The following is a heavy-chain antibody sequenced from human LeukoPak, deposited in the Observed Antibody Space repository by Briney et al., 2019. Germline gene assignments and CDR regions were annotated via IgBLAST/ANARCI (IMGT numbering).Heavy chain of an antibody. Sequence: PGGSLRLSCAASGFTFSSYAMSWVRQAPGKGLVWVSRINSDGSSTNYADSVKGRFTISRDNAKNTLYLQMNSLRPEDTAVYYCAREVQGSGSRGFDIWGQGTMVTVSS. CDR3: AREVQGSGSRGFDI. J-gene: IGHJ3*02. V-gene: IGHV3-74*01. D-gene: IGHD3-10*01. CDR1: GFTFSSYA. CDR2: INSDGSST.